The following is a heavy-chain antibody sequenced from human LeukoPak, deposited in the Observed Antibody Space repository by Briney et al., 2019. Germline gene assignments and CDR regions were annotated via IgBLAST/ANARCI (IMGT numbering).Heavy chain of an antibody. J-gene: IGHJ4*02. CDR3: ARELWGNLDY. D-gene: IGHD2-21*01. V-gene: IGHV5-51*01. CDR2: IHPSDSGA. Sequence: GESLKISCKGSGYSFTTYLIAWVRQMPGKGLEWMGIIHPSDSGARYSPSFQGQVTVSVDRSINTAYLQWSSLKASDTAMYYCARELWGNLDYWGQGTPVTVSS. CDR1: GYSFTTYL.